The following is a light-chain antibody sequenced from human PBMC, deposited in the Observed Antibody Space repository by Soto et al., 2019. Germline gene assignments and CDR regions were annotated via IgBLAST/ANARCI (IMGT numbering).Light chain of an antibody. V-gene: IGKV3-20*01. Sequence: IIMTQSPGTLSLSPGERATLSCRASQSVRGNYVAWYQQKPGQAPRVLIFEASKRATGTPDRFSGSGSGTDFTLSISRLEPEDFAVYYCQQYANSPFTLGQGTKVDIK. J-gene: IGKJ2*01. CDR3: QQYANSPFT. CDR1: QSVRGNY. CDR2: EAS.